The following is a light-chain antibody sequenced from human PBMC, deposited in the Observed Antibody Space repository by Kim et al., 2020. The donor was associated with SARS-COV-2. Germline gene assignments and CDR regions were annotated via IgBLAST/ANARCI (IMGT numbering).Light chain of an antibody. CDR1: QSVSSN. V-gene: IGKV3-15*01. CDR2: GAS. Sequence: VSPGERATLSCRASQSVSSNLAWYQQKPGQAPRLLIYGASTRATGIPARFSGSGSGTEFTLTISSLQSEDFAVYYCQQYNNWPPKFGQGTKVDIK. J-gene: IGKJ1*01. CDR3: QQYNNWPPK.